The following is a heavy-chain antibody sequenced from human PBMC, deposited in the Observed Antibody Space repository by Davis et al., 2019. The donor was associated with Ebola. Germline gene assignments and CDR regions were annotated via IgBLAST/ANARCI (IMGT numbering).Heavy chain of an antibody. V-gene: IGHV4-34*01. Sequence: SETLSPTCAVYGGSFSGYYWSWIRQPPGKGLEWIGEINHSGSTNYNPSLKSRVTISVDTSKNQFSLKLSSVTAADTAVYYCARDSGYSWGIDYWGQGTLVTVSS. CDR3: ARDSGYSWGIDY. CDR1: GGSFSGYY. D-gene: IGHD5-18*01. CDR2: INHSGST. J-gene: IGHJ4*02.